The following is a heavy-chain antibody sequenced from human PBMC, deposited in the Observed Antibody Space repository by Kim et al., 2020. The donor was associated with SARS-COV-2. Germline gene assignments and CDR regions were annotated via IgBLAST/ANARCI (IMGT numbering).Heavy chain of an antibody. V-gene: IGHV3-23*01. J-gene: IGHJ4*02. D-gene: IGHD2-15*01. Sequence: YAESVKGRFTISRDKSKNTLYLQMNSLRAEDTDVYYCAKDCRYCSGGSCYWGQGTLVTVSS. CDR3: AKDCRYCSGGSCY.